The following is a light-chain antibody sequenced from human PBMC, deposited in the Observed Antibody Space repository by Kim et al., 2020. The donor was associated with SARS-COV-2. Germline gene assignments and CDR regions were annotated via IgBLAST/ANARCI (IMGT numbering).Light chain of an antibody. CDR2: WAS. V-gene: IGKV4-1*01. CDR3: QQYYITPPT. J-gene: IGKJ1*01. Sequence: ATINCKSSQNVFYNSNNKNYLAWYQQKPGQPPKLLIYWASARESGVPDRFSGSGSGTDFTLTISSLQAEDVAVYYCQQYYITPPTFGQGTKVDIK. CDR1: QNVFYNSNNKNY.